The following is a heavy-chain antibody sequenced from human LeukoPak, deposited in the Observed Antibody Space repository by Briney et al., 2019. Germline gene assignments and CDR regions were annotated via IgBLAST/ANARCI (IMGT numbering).Heavy chain of an antibody. J-gene: IGHJ4*02. D-gene: IGHD2-2*01. CDR1: GGCISSYY. CDR2: IYYSGST. CDR3: ARDPYFNVEYCSSTSCYAGDPAILS. V-gene: IGHV4-59*12. Sequence: AESLSLTCTVSGGCISSYYLSWIRQPPGKGLEWIGYIYYSGSTTYNLSLKRRVTISVVTSNNHFSLLLLTGTAADTTVYYCARDPYFNVEYCSSTSCYAGDPAILSWGQGTLVTVSS.